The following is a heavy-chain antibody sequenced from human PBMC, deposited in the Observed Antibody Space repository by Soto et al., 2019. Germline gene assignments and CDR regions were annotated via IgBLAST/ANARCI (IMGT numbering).Heavy chain of an antibody. V-gene: IGHV2-5*02. CDR2: IYWDDDK. CDR1: GFSLITSGVG. CDR3: AHTMAPRIFDY. Sequence: QITLKEAGPTLVKPTQTLTLTCSFSGFSLITSGVGVGWIRQPPGKALEWLALIYWDDDKGYSTSLKSRLTITKATSRNQVVLTMTTMDPADTATYYCAHTMAPRIFDYWGQGTLVTVSS. J-gene: IGHJ4*02.